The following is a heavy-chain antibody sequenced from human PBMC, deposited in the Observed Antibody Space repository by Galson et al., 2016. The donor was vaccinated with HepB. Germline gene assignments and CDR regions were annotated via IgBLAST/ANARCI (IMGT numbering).Heavy chain of an antibody. CDR1: GPSFTNHW. J-gene: IGHJ4*02. Sequence: QSGAEVKKAGESLQISCKGSGPSFTNHWIGWMRQRPGQGLEWPGIIYPGDSDTRHNPSFQGHVTISLDKSNSAVYLQRNSLKASDSAMYYCARHTYRVSDFDYWGRGTLVTVSS. V-gene: IGHV5-51*01. D-gene: IGHD1-14*01. CDR2: IYPGDSDT. CDR3: ARHTYRVSDFDY.